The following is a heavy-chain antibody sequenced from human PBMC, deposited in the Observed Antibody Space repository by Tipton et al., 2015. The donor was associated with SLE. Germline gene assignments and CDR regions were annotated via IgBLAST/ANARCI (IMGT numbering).Heavy chain of an antibody. CDR2: IRSDGSNR. CDR3: ARENMTEGCELVAAFDR. CDR1: TFTFSNYA. J-gene: IGHJ3*01. Sequence: SLRLSCAASTFTFSNYAMHWVRQAPGKGLEWVALIRSDGSNRFYADSVQGRFFISRDNSKSELYLQMTSLRADDTAIYHCARENMTEGCELVAAFDRGGRGTMVTVS. V-gene: IGHV3-33*01. D-gene: IGHD6-13*01.